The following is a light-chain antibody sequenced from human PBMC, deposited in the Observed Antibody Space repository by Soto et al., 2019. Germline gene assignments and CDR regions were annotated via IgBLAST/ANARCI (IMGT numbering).Light chain of an antibody. CDR3: QQSLSALGT. V-gene: IGKV1-39*01. CDR1: HNINNY. Sequence: DIQMTQSPSSLSAFVGDRVTITCRSSHNINNYLNWYQQKPGKAPKLLIYGTPTLQTGVPSRFSGSGSVTDFPLTITNLQPEDSATYFCQQSLSALGTFGQGTRVEIK. J-gene: IGKJ1*01. CDR2: GTP.